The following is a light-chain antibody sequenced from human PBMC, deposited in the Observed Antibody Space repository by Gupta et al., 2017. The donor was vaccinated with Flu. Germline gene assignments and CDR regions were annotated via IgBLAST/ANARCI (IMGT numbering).Light chain of an antibody. CDR2: EDV. CDR3: GSGDRGVNDRV. Sequence: SVALPKPHSVSVSQGQPARITCSGDAFPERSANWYQQKTGQAPQLFIYEDVKRPSGIPKRFSGSTSGTVATLTISGAQVEDEADYHCGSGDRGVNDRVFGGGTTLAVL. V-gene: IGLV3-10*01. J-gene: IGLJ2*01. CDR1: AFPERS.